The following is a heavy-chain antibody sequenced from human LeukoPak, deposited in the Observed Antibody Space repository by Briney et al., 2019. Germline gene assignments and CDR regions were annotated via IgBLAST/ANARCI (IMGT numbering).Heavy chain of an antibody. CDR2: IKNKTNGGTT. CDR1: GFTLSNAY. Sequence: PGGSLRLSCAASGFTLSNAYMSWVRQAPGKGLEWVGRIKNKTNGGTTDYAAPVKGRFTISRDDSKNTLYRQMNSLKTEDTAVYYCTTTIVGVTTWSDPWGQGTLVTVSS. D-gene: IGHD1-26*01. J-gene: IGHJ5*02. V-gene: IGHV3-15*01. CDR3: TTTIVGVTTWSDP.